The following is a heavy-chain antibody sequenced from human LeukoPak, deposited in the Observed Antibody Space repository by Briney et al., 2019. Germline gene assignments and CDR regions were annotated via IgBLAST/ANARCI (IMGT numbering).Heavy chain of an antibody. CDR2: ISYDGSEK. Sequence: PGESLKISCVASVFNFSNYAMHWVRQAPGKGLEWVAVISYDGSEKYYAESVKGRFTISRDNSKNTLSLQMSSLKAEDTAVFYCARSGSSGWAYYYYNYMDVWGKGTTVTVSS. CDR1: VFNFSNYA. V-gene: IGHV3-30*04. D-gene: IGHD6-19*01. CDR3: ARSGSSGWAYYYYNYMDV. J-gene: IGHJ6*03.